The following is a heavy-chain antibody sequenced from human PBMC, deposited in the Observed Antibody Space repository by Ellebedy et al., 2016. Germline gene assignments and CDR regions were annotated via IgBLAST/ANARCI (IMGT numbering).Heavy chain of an antibody. CDR1: GFTFSSHA. CDR2: ISYDGSNN. J-gene: IGHJ4*02. CDR3: ARLCCSGGSRVDY. V-gene: IGHV3-30*04. Sequence: GESLKISCAASGFTFSSHAMHWVRQAPGKGLEWVAVISYDGSNNHYADSVKGRFTISRDNSKNTLYLQMNSLRAEDTAVYYCARLCCSGGSRVDYWGQGTLVTVSS. D-gene: IGHD2-15*01.